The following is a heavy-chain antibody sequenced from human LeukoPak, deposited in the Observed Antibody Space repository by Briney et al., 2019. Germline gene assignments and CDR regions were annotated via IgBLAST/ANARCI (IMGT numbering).Heavy chain of an antibody. V-gene: IGHV4-59*08. CDR3: ARHTRGNWNDGFDP. CDR2: IFYSGST. CDR1: GVAITNFY. Sequence: SETLSLTCTVSGVAITNFYWGWIRHPPRKGLEWIWYIFYSGSTAYNPSLKRRITISVDTSKKQFSLKVTSVTAADTAVYYCARHTRGNWNDGFDPWGQGTLVTVSS. J-gene: IGHJ5*02. D-gene: IGHD1-20*01.